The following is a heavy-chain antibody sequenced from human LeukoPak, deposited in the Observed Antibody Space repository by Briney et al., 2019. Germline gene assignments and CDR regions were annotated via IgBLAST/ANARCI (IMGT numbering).Heavy chain of an antibody. V-gene: IGHV3-48*04. D-gene: IGHD3-10*01. CDR3: ATYGSGSGTFFDS. CDR1: GFSVTSYP. Sequence: GGSLRLSCAASGFSVTSYPMNWVRQAPGKGLEWVSYISSTGTTIYYADSVKGRFTISRDNAKNSLYLQMSSLRAEDTALYYCATYGSGSGTFFDSWGQGTLVTVSS. CDR2: ISSTGTTI. J-gene: IGHJ4*01.